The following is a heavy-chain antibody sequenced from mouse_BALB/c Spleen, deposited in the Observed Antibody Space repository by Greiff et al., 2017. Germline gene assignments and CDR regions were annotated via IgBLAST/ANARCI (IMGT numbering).Heavy chain of an antibody. J-gene: IGHJ4*01. CDR1: GFSLTSYG. Sequence: VQLQQSGPGLVAPSQSLSITCTVSGFSLTSYGVHWVRQPPGKGLEWLGVIWAGGSTNYNSALMSRLSISKDNSKSQVFLKMNSLQTDDTAMYYCARDGNYGNYYAMDYWGQGTSVTVSS. CDR2: IWAGGST. CDR3: ARDGNYGNYYAMDY. D-gene: IGHD2-1*01. V-gene: IGHV2-9*02.